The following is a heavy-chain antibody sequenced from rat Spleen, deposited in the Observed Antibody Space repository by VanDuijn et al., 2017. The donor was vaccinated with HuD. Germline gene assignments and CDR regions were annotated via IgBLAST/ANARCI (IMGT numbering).Heavy chain of an antibody. Sequence: QVQLKESGPGLVQPSQTLSLTCTVSGFSLTSNGVSWVRQPPGKGLEWMGVIWTGGITAYNSRLKSRLSISRDTSKNHIFLKMNSLQTDDTAVYYCFLSGEGYWGQGVMVTVSS. CDR2: IWTGGIT. CDR1: GFSLTSNG. J-gene: IGHJ2*01. V-gene: IGHV2-1*01. D-gene: IGHD1-1*01. CDR3: FLSGEGY.